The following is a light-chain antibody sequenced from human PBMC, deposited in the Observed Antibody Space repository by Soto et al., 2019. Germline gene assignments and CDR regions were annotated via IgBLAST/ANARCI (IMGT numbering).Light chain of an antibody. CDR2: DVS. CDR1: SSDVGGYNY. V-gene: IGLV2-14*03. CDR3: SSYTSSSTLVV. J-gene: IGLJ1*01. Sequence: QSALTQPASVSGSPGQSITISCTGTSSDVGGYNYVSWYQQHPGKAPKLMIYDVSNRPSGVYNRFSGSKSRNTASPTTSGLQAEDEGDYYRSSYTSSSTLVVFGTGTKLPVL.